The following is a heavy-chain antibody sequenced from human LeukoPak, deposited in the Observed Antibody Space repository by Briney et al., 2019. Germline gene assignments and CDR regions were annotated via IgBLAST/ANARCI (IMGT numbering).Heavy chain of an antibody. CDR3: ARFETVAAKPFEY. CDR1: GFTFSDYS. Sequence: RGSLRLSCAASGFTFSDYSMNWVRQAPGMGLEWVSSISSESTYILYADSVKGRFTISRDNAKNSLYLQMDSLRAEDTAVYYCARFETVAAKPFEYWGQGALVTVSS. D-gene: IGHD6-19*01. V-gene: IGHV3-21*01. J-gene: IGHJ4*02. CDR2: ISSESTYI.